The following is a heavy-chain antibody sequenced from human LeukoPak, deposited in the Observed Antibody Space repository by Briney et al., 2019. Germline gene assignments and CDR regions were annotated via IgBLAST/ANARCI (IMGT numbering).Heavy chain of an antibody. V-gene: IGHV3-23*01. CDR1: GFTFSSYA. CDR2: ISASGYST. Sequence: GGSLRLSCAASGFTFSSYAMSWVRQAPGKGLEWVSAISASGYSTYYADSVKGRFTISRDNSKKTLYLQMNSLRAEDTAIFYCAKDVYNWNFYFDYWGQGTMVTVSS. CDR3: AKDVYNWNFYFDY. J-gene: IGHJ4*02. D-gene: IGHD1-7*01.